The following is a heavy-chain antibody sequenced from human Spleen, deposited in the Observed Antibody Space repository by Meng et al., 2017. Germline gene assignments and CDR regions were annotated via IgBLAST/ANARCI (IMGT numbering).Heavy chain of an antibody. Sequence: SETLSLTCAVYGGSFSGYYWSWIRQPPGKGLEWIGEINHSGSTNYNPSLKSRVTISVDTSKNQFSLKLSSVTAADTAVYYCARSGQWLVKYYFDYWGQGTLVTVSS. CDR1: GGSFSGYY. J-gene: IGHJ4*02. CDR3: ARSGQWLVKYYFDY. CDR2: INHSGST. D-gene: IGHD6-19*01. V-gene: IGHV4-34*01.